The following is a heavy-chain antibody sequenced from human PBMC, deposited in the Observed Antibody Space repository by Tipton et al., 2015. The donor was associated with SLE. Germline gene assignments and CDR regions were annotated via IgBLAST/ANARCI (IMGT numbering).Heavy chain of an antibody. CDR2: IQYEGDSK. Sequence: GSLRLSCAASGFTFSNYGMYWVRQAPGKGLEWVAFIQYEGDSKNYADSVRGRFTISRDNSKNTLYLQMNSLRAEDTAMYSCARGVLISGTTRYLDFWGQGTLVTVSS. CDR1: GFTFSNYG. V-gene: IGHV3-30*02. CDR3: ARGVLISGTTRYLDF. D-gene: IGHD1-7*01. J-gene: IGHJ4*02.